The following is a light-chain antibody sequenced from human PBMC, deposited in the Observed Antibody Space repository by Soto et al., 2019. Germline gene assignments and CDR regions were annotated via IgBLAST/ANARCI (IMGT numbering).Light chain of an antibody. Sequence: QSALTQPASVSGSPGQSITISCTGTSRDVGAYNYVSWYQQHPGKTPKLMIYEVINRPSGVSNRFSGSKSGNTASLTISGLQAEDEAHYYCSSYTTTSTQVFGGGTKLTVL. CDR3: SSYTTTSTQV. J-gene: IGLJ2*01. CDR2: EVI. CDR1: SRDVGAYNY. V-gene: IGLV2-14*01.